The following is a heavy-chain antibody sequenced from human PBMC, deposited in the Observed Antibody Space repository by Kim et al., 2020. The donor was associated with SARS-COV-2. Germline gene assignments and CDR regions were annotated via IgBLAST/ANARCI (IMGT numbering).Heavy chain of an antibody. D-gene: IGHD6-13*01. Sequence: ADAVKGRFNNSRDNSKNTLYLQMNSLRAKDTAVYYCAREGIAAAGREFDYWGQGTLVTVSS. V-gene: IGHV3-33*01. CDR3: AREGIAAAGREFDY. J-gene: IGHJ4*02.